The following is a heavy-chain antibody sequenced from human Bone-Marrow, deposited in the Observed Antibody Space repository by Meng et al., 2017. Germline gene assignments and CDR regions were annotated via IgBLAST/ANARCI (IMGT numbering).Heavy chain of an antibody. CDR1: GYNFPDYY. CDR2: IDPKNGDT. CDR3: ARPFGPRGYYLSY. V-gene: IGHV1-2*06. D-gene: IGHD3-22*01. Sequence: ASVKVSCKPSGYNFPDYYIHWVRQAPGQGLEWMGRIDPKNGDTHYAQKFQGRVTMTGDTSISTAYMDLSGLRSDDTAVYYCARPFGPRGYYLSYWGQGTLVTVSS. J-gene: IGHJ4*02.